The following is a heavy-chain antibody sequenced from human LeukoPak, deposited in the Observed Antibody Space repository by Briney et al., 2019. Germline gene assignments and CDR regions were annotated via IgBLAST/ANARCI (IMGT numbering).Heavy chain of an antibody. CDR2: ISYDGINK. CDR3: ARHTTVGGSLRFDY. J-gene: IGHJ4*02. D-gene: IGHD4-23*01. V-gene: IGHV3-30-3*01. Sequence: PGRSLRLSCAASGFTFSDYSIHWVRQAPGKGLEWVALISYDGINKYYADSVKGRFTISRDNSKNTLYLQMNSLRAEDTAVYYCARHTTVGGSLRFDYWGQGTLVSVSS. CDR1: GFTFSDYS.